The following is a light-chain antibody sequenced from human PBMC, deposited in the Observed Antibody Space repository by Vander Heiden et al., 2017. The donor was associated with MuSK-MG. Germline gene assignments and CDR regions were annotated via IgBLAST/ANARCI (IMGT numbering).Light chain of an antibody. CDR1: SRDVGGYNY. CDR2: EVS. CDR3: SSYTTRTTVA. V-gene: IGLV2-14*01. J-gene: IGLJ1*01. Sequence: AGLTRWASVSGTHEQSITISCTGTSRDVGGYNYVSWYQQHPGKAPKLMIYEVSNRPSGVSNRFSGSKSRNTASLPISELQAVDAADYYCSSYTTRTTVAFGAGTKVTVL.